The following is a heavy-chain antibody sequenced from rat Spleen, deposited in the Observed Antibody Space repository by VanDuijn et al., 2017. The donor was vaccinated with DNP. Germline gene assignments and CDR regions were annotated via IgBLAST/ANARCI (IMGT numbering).Heavy chain of an antibody. CDR1: GFNFNGFW. V-gene: IGHV4-2*01. Sequence: EVKLVESGGGLVQPGRSLKISCAASGFNFNGFWMGWVRQAPGKGLEWIGEINKDSSTITYTASLKDKFTISRDNAQNTLFLQMTKLGSEDTAIYYCARTAYYALDAWGQGTSVTVSS. CDR3: ARTAYYALDA. CDR2: INKDSSTI. J-gene: IGHJ4*01.